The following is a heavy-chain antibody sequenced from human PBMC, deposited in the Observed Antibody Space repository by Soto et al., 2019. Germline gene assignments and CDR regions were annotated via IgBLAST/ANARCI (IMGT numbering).Heavy chain of an antibody. Sequence: QVQLVQSGAEVKKPGSSVKVSCKVSGGTFSSYTISWVRQAPGQGLEWMGRIIPILGIANYAQKFQGRVTITADKSTSTAYTELSSLRSEDTAVYWCAISTTVATTCDIWGQGTMVTVSS. CDR3: AISTTVATTCDI. CDR1: GGTFSSYT. J-gene: IGHJ3*02. D-gene: IGHD4-17*01. CDR2: IIPILGIA. V-gene: IGHV1-69*02.